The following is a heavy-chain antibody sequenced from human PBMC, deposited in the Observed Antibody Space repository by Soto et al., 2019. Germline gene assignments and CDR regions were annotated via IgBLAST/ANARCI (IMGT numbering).Heavy chain of an antibody. CDR2: ISAYNGNT. V-gene: IGHV1-18*04. J-gene: IGHJ6*02. D-gene: IGHD1-7*01. Sequence: QVQLVQSGAEVKKPGASVKVSCKASGYTFTSYGISWVRQAPGQGLEWMGWISAYNGNTNYAQKLQGRVTMTTDTSPSTAYKELRRLRSDDTAVYYRARVLGTTINHYLGMGVWGQGTTVTVSS. CDR1: GYTFTSYG. CDR3: ARVLGTTINHYLGMGV.